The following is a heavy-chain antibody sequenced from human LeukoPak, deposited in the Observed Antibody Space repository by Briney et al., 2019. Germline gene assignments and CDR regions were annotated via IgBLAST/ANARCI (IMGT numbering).Heavy chain of an antibody. J-gene: IGHJ4*02. V-gene: IGHV3-30*18. CDR2: ISYDGSNK. D-gene: IGHD5-18*01. Sequence: TGGSLRLSCAASGFTFSSYGMHWVRQAPGKGLEWVAVISYDGSNKYYADSVKGRFTISRDNSKNTLYLQMNSLRAEDTAVYYCAKDRSYGYYGYWGQGTLVTVSS. CDR3: AKDRSYGYYGY. CDR1: GFTFSSYG.